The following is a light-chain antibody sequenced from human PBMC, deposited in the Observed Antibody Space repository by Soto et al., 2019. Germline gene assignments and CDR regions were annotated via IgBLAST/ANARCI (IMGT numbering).Light chain of an antibody. J-gene: IGKJ1*01. Sequence: IVMTHSPATLSVSPGERATLSFMASQSVSINLAWYQQKPGQAPRLLIYGASTRATGIPARFSGSGSGTEFTLTISSLQSEDFAVYYCQQYNNWPRTFGQGTKV. CDR2: GAS. V-gene: IGKV3-15*01. CDR1: QSVSIN. CDR3: QQYNNWPRT.